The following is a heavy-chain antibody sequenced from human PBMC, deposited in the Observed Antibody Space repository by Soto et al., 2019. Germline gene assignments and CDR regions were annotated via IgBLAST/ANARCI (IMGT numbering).Heavy chain of an antibody. V-gene: IGHV3-74*01. CDR2: INSDGSST. D-gene: IGHD3-9*01. CDR3: ARDFNDILTGYYEYYYYYMDV. Sequence: GGSLRLSCAASGFTFSSYWMHWVRQAPGKGLVWVSRINSDGSSTSYADSVKGRFTISRDNAKNTLYLQMNSLRAEDTAVYYCARDFNDILTGYYEYYYYYMDVWGKGTTVTVSS. CDR1: GFTFSSYW. J-gene: IGHJ6*03.